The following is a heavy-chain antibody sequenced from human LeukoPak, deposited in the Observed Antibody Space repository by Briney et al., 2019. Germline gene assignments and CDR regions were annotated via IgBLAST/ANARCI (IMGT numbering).Heavy chain of an antibody. V-gene: IGHV4-34*01. CDR2: INHSGST. Sequence: GSLRLSCAASGFILSDHYIDWVRQPPGKGLEWIGEINHSGSTNYNPSLKSRVTISVDTSKNQFSLKLSSVTAADTAVYYCARRPATRRGKTFDYWGRGTLVTVSS. CDR1: GFILSDHY. CDR3: ARRPATRRGKTFDY. D-gene: IGHD3-10*01. J-gene: IGHJ4*02.